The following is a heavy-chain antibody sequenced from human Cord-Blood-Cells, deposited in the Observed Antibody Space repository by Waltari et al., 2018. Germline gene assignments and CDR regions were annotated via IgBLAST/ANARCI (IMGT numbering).Heavy chain of an antibody. V-gene: IGHV4-34*01. J-gene: IGHJ4*02. D-gene: IGHD2-8*01. Sequence: QVQLQQWGAGLLKPSEPLSLTCAVYGGSFSGSYWSWIRQPPGKGLEWIGEINHSGSTNYNPSLKSRVTISVDTSKNQFSLKLSSVTAADTAVYYCARHAIRTFDYWGQGTLVTVSS. CDR1: GGSFSGSY. CDR2: INHSGST. CDR3: ARHAIRTFDY.